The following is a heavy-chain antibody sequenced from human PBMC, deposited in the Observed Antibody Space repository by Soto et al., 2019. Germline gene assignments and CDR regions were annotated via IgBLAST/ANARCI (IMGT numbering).Heavy chain of an antibody. Sequence: PGGSLRLSCAASGFTFDDYGMSWVRQAPGKGLEWVSGINWNGGSTGYADSVKGRFTISRDNARNSLHLQMNSLRAEDTALYYCARGRGKDAYVGSGFWGQGTLVTVSS. V-gene: IGHV3-20*04. CDR1: GFTFDDYG. CDR2: INWNGGST. D-gene: IGHD6-19*01. CDR3: ARGRGKDAYVGSGF. J-gene: IGHJ4*02.